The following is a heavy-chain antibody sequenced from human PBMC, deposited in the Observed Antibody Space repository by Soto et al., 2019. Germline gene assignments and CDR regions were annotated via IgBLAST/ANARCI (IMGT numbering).Heavy chain of an antibody. CDR3: AREPNWDPRYLDS. Sequence: QVQLVQSGAEVKKPGASVKVSCKASGYTFTSYAMHWVRQAPGQRLEWMGRINAGNGNTKYSQKFQGRVTITRDTSASTAYMELSSLRSEDTAVYDCAREPNWDPRYLDSWGQGTLVIVSS. CDR1: GYTFTSYA. J-gene: IGHJ4*02. D-gene: IGHD1-1*01. CDR2: INAGNGNT. V-gene: IGHV1-3*01.